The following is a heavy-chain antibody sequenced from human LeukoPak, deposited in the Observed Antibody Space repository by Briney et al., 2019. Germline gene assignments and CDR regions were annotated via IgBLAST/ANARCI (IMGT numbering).Heavy chain of an antibody. CDR1: GGSISSYY. J-gene: IGHJ4*02. D-gene: IGHD6-13*01. CDR2: IYYSGST. Sequence: PSETLSLTCTVSGGSISSYYWSWIRQPPGKGLEWIGYIYYSGSTNYNPSLKSRVTISVDTSKNQFSLKLSSVTAADTAVYYCARSAPGGSWIFDYWGQGTLVTVSS. V-gene: IGHV4-59*01. CDR3: ARSAPGGSWIFDY.